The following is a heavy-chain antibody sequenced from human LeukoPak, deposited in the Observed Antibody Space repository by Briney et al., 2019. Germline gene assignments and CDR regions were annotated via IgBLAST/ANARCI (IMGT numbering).Heavy chain of an antibody. J-gene: IGHJ4*02. V-gene: IGHV3-23*01. CDR3: AKDSGYSSGWSPYYFDY. CDR1: GFTFSSYA. Sequence: PGGSLRLSCAASGFTFSSYAMSWVRQAPGKGLEWVSAISGSCGSTYYADSVKGRFTISRDNSKNTLYLQMNSLRAEDTAVYYCAKDSGYSSGWSPYYFDYWGQGTLVTVSS. CDR2: ISGSCGST. D-gene: IGHD6-19*01.